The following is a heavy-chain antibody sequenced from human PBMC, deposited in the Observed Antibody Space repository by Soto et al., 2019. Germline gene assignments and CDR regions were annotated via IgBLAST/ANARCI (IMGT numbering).Heavy chain of an antibody. CDR2: ISYDGSNK. Sequence: GGSLRLSCAASGFTFSSYGMHWVRQAPGKGLEWVAVISYDGSNKYYADSVKGRFTISRDNSKNTLYLQMNSLRAEDTAVYYCAKEVDTAMVTAFDYWGQGTLVTVS. V-gene: IGHV3-30*18. CDR3: AKEVDTAMVTAFDY. CDR1: GFTFSSYG. J-gene: IGHJ4*02. D-gene: IGHD5-18*01.